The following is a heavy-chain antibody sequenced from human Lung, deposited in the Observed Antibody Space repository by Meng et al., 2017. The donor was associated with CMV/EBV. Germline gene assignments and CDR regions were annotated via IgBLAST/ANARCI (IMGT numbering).Heavy chain of an antibody. J-gene: IGHJ6*02. V-gene: IGHV1-2*02. D-gene: IGHD3-16*01. CDR1: GYTFTGYY. CDR3: ARVRSRGMDV. CDR2: INPNSGGT. Sequence: ASXXVSCKASGYTFTGYYTHWVRQAPGQGLEWMGWINPNSGGTNYAQKFQGRVTMTRDTSISTAYMELSRLRSDDTAVYYCARVRSRGMDVWGQGTTVTVSS.